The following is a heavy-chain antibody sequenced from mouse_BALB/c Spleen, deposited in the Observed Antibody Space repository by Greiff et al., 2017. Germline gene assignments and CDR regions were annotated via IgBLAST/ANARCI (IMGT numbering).Heavy chain of an antibody. Sequence: EVQRVESGGGLVQPGGSRKLSCAASGFTFSSFGMHWVRQAPEKGLEWVAYISSGSSTIYYADTVKGRFTISRDNPKNTLFLQMTSLRSEDTAMYYCAHGYDGYYGFAYWGQGTLVTVSA. CDR3: AHGYDGYYGFAY. V-gene: IGHV5-17*02. CDR2: ISSGSSTI. D-gene: IGHD2-3*01. CDR1: GFTFSSFG. J-gene: IGHJ3*01.